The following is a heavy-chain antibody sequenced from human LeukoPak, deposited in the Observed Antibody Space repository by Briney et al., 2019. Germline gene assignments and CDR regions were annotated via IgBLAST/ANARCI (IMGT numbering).Heavy chain of an antibody. D-gene: IGHD2-2*01. CDR2: ISGSGGST. V-gene: IGHV3-23*01. Sequence: GGSLRLSCAASGFTFSSYAMSWVRQAPGKGLEWVSAISGSGGSTYYADSVKGRFTISRDNSKNTLYLQMNSLRAEDTAVYYCARDLDIVVVPAVMGYWGQGTLVTVSS. J-gene: IGHJ4*02. CDR3: ARDLDIVVVPAVMGY. CDR1: GFTFSSYA.